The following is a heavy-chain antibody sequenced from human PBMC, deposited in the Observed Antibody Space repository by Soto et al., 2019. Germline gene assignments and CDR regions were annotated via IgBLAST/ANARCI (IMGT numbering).Heavy chain of an antibody. J-gene: IGHJ6*02. CDR2: IDWDDDK. D-gene: IGHD6-13*01. V-gene: IGHV2-70*01. CDR1: GFSLSTSGMC. Sequence: SGPTLVNPTQTLTLTCTFSGFSLSTSGMCVSWIRQPPGKALEWLALIDWDDDKYYSTSLKTRLTISKDTSKNQVVLTMTNMDPVDIATYYCARIVAAGYYYYGMDVWGQGTTVTVSS. CDR3: ARIVAAGYYYYGMDV.